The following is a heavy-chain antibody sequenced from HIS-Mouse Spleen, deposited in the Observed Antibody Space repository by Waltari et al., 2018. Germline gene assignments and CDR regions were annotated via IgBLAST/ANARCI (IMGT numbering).Heavy chain of an antibody. CDR3: ARAILCSGGSCYFDY. D-gene: IGHD2-15*01. CDR2: INPSGGST. CDR1: GYTFTSYY. J-gene: IGHJ4*02. Sequence: QVQLVQSGAEVKKPGASVKVSCKASGYTFTSYYMTWVRQAPGQGLEWMGIINPSGGSTSYAQKFQGRVTMTRDTSTSTVYMELSSLRSEDTAVYYCARAILCSGGSCYFDYWGQGTLVTVSS. V-gene: IGHV1-46*01.